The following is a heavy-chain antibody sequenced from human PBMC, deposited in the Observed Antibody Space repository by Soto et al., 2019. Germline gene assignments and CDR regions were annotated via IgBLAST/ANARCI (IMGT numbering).Heavy chain of an antibody. CDR2: ISYDGSNK. CDR1: GFTFSSYA. V-gene: IGHV3-30-3*01. CDR3: ARMGGFCSSTSCLYGMDV. J-gene: IGHJ6*02. Sequence: GGSLRLSCAASGFTFSSYAMHWVRQAPGKGLEWVAVISYDGSNKYYADSVKGRFTISRDNSKNTLYLQMNSLRAEDTAVYYCARMGGFCSSTSCLYGMDVWGQGTPVTVYS. D-gene: IGHD2-2*01.